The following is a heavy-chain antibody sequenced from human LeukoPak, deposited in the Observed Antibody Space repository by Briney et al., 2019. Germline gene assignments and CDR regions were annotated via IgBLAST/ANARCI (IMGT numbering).Heavy chain of an antibody. CDR1: GFTFSSYA. J-gene: IGHJ5*02. CDR3: ARDFDYGGLWFDP. D-gene: IGHD4-23*01. CDR2: ISGSGGST. V-gene: IGHV3-23*01. Sequence: GGSLRLSCAASGFTFSSYAMSWVRQAPGKGLEWVSAISGSGGSTYYADSVKGRFTISRDNSKNTLYLQMNSLRVEDTAVYYCARDFDYGGLWFDPWGQGTLVTVSS.